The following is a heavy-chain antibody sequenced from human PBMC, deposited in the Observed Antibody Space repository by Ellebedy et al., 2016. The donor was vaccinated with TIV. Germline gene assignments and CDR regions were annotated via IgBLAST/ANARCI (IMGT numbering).Heavy chain of an antibody. CDR2: IVGSGA. CDR1: GFIFSPYA. D-gene: IGHD5-18*01. J-gene: IGHJ4*02. CDR3: AKDRTPGDGYWVFDN. V-gene: IGHV3-23*01. Sequence: GESLKISCVASGFIFSPYAMAWVRQAPGQGLGGVSGIVGSGAQKYADSVKGRFTISRDNSKSTLDLQMNSLRAEDTAVYFCAKDRTPGDGYWVFDNWGQGTLVTVSS.